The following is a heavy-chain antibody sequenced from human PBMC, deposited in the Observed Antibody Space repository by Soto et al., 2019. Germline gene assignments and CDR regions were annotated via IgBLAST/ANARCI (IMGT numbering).Heavy chain of an antibody. V-gene: IGHV3-11*01. CDR2: ISSSGSTI. D-gene: IGHD2-15*01. J-gene: IGHJ5*02. CDR1: GFTFSDYY. Sequence: GGSLRLSCAASGFTFSDYYMSWIRQAPGKGLEWVSYISSSGSTIYYADSVKGRFTISRDNAKNSLYLQMNSLRAEDTAVYYCARDGNVVVVAATLVVNWFDPWGQGTLVTVSS. CDR3: ARDGNVVVVAATLVVNWFDP.